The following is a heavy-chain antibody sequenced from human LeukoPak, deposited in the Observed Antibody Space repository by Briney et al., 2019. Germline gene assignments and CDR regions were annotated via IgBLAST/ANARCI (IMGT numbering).Heavy chain of an antibody. D-gene: IGHD2-2*01. CDR3: ATTAVVPAAYVRYYFDY. CDR2: IYYSGST. J-gene: IGHJ4*02. V-gene: IGHV4-31*03. Sequence: KASETLSLTCTVSGGSISSGGYYWSWIRQHPGKGLEWIGYIYYSGSTYYNPSLKSRVTISVDTSKNQFSLKLSSVTAADTAVYYCATTAVVPAAYVRYYFDYWGQGTLVTVSS. CDR1: GGSISSGGYY.